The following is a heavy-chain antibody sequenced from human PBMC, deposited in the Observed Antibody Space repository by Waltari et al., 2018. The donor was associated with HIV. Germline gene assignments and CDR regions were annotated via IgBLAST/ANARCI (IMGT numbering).Heavy chain of an antibody. J-gene: IGHJ3*02. D-gene: IGHD3-9*01. CDR2: IYGIGSS. Sequence: QVQLQESGPGLVKPSETLSLTCSVSGGSISSHYWSWIRQPARKGLEWVGGIYGIGSSDYRYHLKSRRTMGVDTSKSQMSLKRRSGTAADTAVYYCARGIYHRSTCYVNAFEIWGQGTMGTVSS. CDR3: ARGIYHRSTCYVNAFEI. V-gene: IGHV4-4*07. CDR1: GGSISSHY.